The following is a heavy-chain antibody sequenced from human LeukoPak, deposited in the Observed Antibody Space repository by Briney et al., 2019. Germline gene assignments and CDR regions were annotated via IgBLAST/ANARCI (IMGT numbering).Heavy chain of an antibody. J-gene: IGHJ4*02. CDR1: GYTFTGYY. V-gene: IGHV1-2*02. D-gene: IGHD1-26*01. CDR2: INPNSGGT. Sequence: WASVTVSCKASGYTFTGYYMHWVRQAPGQGLEWMGWINPNSGGTNYAQKFQGRVTMTRDTSISTAYMELSRLRSDDTAVYYCARVGSRIFNAMARFDYWGQGTLVTVSS. CDR3: ARVGSRIFNAMARFDY.